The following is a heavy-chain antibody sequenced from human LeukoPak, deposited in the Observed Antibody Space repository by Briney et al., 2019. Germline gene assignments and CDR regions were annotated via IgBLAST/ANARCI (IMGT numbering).Heavy chain of an antibody. CDR2: ISAYNGNT. CDR1: GYTFTSYG. V-gene: IGHV1-18*01. Sequence: ASVKVSCKASGYTFTSYGISWVRQAPGQGLEWMGWISAYNGNTSYAQKLQGRVTMTTDTSTSTAYMELRSLRSDDAAVYYCARAYSSSNWFDPWGQGTLVTVSS. D-gene: IGHD6-6*01. CDR3: ARAYSSSNWFDP. J-gene: IGHJ5*02.